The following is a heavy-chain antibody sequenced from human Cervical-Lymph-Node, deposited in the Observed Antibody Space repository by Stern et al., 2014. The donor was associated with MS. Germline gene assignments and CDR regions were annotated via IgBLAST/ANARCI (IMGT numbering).Heavy chain of an antibody. CDR1: GFSLTSTGMC. Sequence: QVTLKESSPALVTPTQTLTLTCTFSGFSLTSTGMCVTWIRQPPGKGLEWLALIDWDGDKYYSTSLKTRLTISQDTSKSQVVLTMTNMDPVDTATYFCARTPGQTNTWGLDYWGQGALVTVSS. CDR3: ARTPGQTNTWGLDY. J-gene: IGHJ4*02. D-gene: IGHD7-27*01. CDR2: IDWDGDK. V-gene: IGHV2-70*01.